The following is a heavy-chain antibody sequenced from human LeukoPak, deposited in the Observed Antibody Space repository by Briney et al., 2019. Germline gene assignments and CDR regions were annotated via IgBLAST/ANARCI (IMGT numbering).Heavy chain of an antibody. D-gene: IGHD3-22*01. CDR2: IHYVGST. V-gene: IGHV4-39*07. CDR3: ARGGRPAYYYDSSGYGASFDY. J-gene: IGHJ4*02. Sequence: ETLSLTCTVSGGSVSSSTYYWGWIRQPPGKGLEWIGSIHYVGSTYYNPSLKSRISISIDTSKNQFSLKLSSVTAADTAVYYCARGGRPAYYYDSSGYGASFDYWGQGTLVTVSS. CDR1: GGSVSSSTYY.